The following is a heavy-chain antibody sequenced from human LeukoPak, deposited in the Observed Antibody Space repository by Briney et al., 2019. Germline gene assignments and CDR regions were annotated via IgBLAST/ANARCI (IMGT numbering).Heavy chain of an antibody. J-gene: IGHJ4*02. CDR3: ARSAIQLWFLDY. V-gene: IGHV1-46*03. CDR1: GYTFTSYY. CDR2: INPSGGST. Sequence: GASVKVSCKASGYTFTSYYMHWVRQAPGQGFEWMGIINPSGGSTSYAQKFQGRVTMTRDTSTSTVYMELSSLRSEDTAVYYCARSAIQLWFLDYWGQGTLVTVSS. D-gene: IGHD5-18*01.